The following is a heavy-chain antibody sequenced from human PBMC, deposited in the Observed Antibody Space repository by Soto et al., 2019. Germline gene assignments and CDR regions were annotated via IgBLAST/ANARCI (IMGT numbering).Heavy chain of an antibody. CDR2: INPSGGST. J-gene: IGHJ4*02. CDR3: ARSIAITIFGVVTPGY. D-gene: IGHD3-3*01. CDR1: GYTFTSYD. Sequence: QVQLVQSGAEVKKPGASVKVSCKASGYTFTSYDMHWVRQAPGQGLEWMGIINPSGGSTSYAQKFQGRVTMTRDTSTSTVYMELSSLRSEDTAVYYCARSIAITIFGVVTPGYWGQGTLVTVSS. V-gene: IGHV1-46*01.